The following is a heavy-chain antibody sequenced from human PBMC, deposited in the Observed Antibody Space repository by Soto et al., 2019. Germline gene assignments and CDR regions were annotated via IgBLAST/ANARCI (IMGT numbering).Heavy chain of an antibody. CDR3: AGGDSSGYYFGAEYFQH. D-gene: IGHD3-22*01. J-gene: IGHJ1*01. Sequence: SETLSLTCTVSGGSISSYYWSWIRQPPGKGLEWIGHIYYSGSTNYNPSLKSRVTISVDTSKNQFSLKLSSVTAADTAVYYCAGGDSSGYYFGAEYFQHWGQGTLVTVSS. V-gene: IGHV4-59*01. CDR2: IYYSGST. CDR1: GGSISSYY.